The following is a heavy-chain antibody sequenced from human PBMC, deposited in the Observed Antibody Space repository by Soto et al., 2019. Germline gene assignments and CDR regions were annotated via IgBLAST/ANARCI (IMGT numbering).Heavy chain of an antibody. CDR1: GGAISSYY. Sequence: SETLCLTCTVSGGAISSYYWSWIRQPPGKGLEWIGYIYYSGSTNYNPSLKSRVTISVDTSKNQFSLKLSSVTAADTAVYYCARGLNYYDSSGYYYWGQGTLVTVSS. J-gene: IGHJ4*02. D-gene: IGHD3-22*01. CDR2: IYYSGST. CDR3: ARGLNYYDSSGYYY. V-gene: IGHV4-59*01.